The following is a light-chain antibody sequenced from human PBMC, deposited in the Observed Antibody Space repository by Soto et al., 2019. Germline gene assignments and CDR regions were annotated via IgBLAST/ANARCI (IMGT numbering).Light chain of an antibody. CDR3: QQSYSTPRT. CDR2: AAS. V-gene: IGKV1-39*01. CDR1: QSISSY. J-gene: IGKJ1*01. Sequence: DIQMTQSPSYLSASVGDRVTITCRASQSISSYLNWYQQKPGKAPKLLIYAASSLQSGVPPRFSGSGSGTDFTLTISSLQPEDFATYYCQQSYSTPRTFGQGTKVDNK.